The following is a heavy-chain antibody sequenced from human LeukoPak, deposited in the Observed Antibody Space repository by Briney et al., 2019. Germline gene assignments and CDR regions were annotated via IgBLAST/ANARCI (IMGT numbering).Heavy chain of an antibody. J-gene: IGHJ3*02. CDR3: ARNILFAFDI. CDR1: GLXVSSSY. Sequence: GRSLRLSCAASGLXVSSSYMSWVRQAPGKGLEWVSIIYNDGSTYYADSMKGRFTISRDNSKNTLYLQVNSLRAEDTAMYYCARNILFAFDIWGQGTMVTVPS. V-gene: IGHV3-53*01. CDR2: IYNDGST.